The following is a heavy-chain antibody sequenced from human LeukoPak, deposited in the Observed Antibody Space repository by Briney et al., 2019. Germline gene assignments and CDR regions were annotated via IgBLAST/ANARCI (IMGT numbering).Heavy chain of an antibody. J-gene: IGHJ6*02. CDR1: GFTFDDYA. CDR3: AKDMRNYYYGMDV. CDR2: ISWNSGSI. Sequence: GRSLRLSCAASGFTFDDYAMHWVRQAPGKGLEWVSGISWNSGSIGYADSVEGRFTISRDNAKNSLYLQMNSLRAEDTALYYCAKDMRNYYYGMDVWGQGTTVTVSS. V-gene: IGHV3-9*01.